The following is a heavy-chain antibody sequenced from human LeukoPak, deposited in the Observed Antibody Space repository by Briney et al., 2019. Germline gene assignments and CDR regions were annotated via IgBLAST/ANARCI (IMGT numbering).Heavy chain of an antibody. V-gene: IGHV1-46*01. CDR1: GYTFTSYY. CDR3: ARDMHSSSWSHYYYYMDV. J-gene: IGHJ6*03. D-gene: IGHD6-13*01. CDR2: INPSGGST. Sequence: ASVKVSCKASGYTFTSYYMHWVRQAPGQGLEWMGIINPSGGSTSYAQKFQGRVTMTRDMSTSTDYMELSSLRSEDTAVYYCARDMHSSSWSHYYYYMDVWGKGTTVTVSS.